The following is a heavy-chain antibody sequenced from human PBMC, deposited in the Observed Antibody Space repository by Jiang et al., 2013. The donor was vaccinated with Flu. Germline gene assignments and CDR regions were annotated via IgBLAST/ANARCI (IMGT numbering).Heavy chain of an antibody. V-gene: IGHV3-30-3*01. Sequence: LVESGGGVVQPGRSLRLSCVASGFIFSTYAMYWVRQAPGKGLECVAFISYDGSNNYYADSVKGRFTVSRDNSKNTLYLQINSLRPEDTAVYYCARGGIVGSSIAAEYFQHWGQGTLVTVSS. CDR2: ISYDGSNN. D-gene: IGHD1-26*01. CDR1: GFIFSTYA. J-gene: IGHJ1*01. CDR3: ARGGIVGSSIAAEYFQH.